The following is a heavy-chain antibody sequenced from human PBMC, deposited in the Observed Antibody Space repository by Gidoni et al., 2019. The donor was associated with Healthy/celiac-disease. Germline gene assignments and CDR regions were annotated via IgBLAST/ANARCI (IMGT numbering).Heavy chain of an antibody. CDR3: AEYCSGGSCPFDY. Sequence: EVQLLESGGCLVQPGGSLRLSCAASGVTFSSYAMSWVRQAPGKGLGWVSGISGSGGTTYYADYVKGRFTISRDNSKNTLYLQMNSLRAEDTAIYYCAEYCSGGSCPFDYWGQGTLVTVSS. CDR1: GVTFSSYA. D-gene: IGHD2-15*01. V-gene: IGHV3-23*01. CDR2: ISGSGGTT. J-gene: IGHJ4*02.